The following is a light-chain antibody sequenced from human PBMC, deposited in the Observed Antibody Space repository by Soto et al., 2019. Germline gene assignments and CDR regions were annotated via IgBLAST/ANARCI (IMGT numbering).Light chain of an antibody. J-gene: IGKJ1*01. CDR1: QSLAFRDGNIY. Sequence: DIVLTQTPLSLVVTLGQPASISCKSSQSLAFRDGNIYLNWLQQRPGQPPRLLIYKTSNRFPWVPDRFSGSGAGPEFTLKISKVEAEDGGVYYCVEAALLPHAFGQGTKVEIK. CDR3: VEAALLPHA. V-gene: IGKV2-24*01. CDR2: KTS.